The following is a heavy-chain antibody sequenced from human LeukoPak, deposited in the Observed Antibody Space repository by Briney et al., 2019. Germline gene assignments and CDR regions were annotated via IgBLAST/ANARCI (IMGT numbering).Heavy chain of an antibody. CDR2: ISSSSSTI. CDR1: GFTFSSYS. CDR3: ARDLAIFGVVIPYFDY. Sequence: GGSLRLSCAASGFTFSSYSMNWARQAPGKGLEWVSYISSSSSTIYYADSVKGRFTISRDNAKNSLYLQMNSLRAEDTAVYYCARDLAIFGVVIPYFDYWGQGTLVTVSS. V-gene: IGHV3-48*01. D-gene: IGHD3-3*01. J-gene: IGHJ4*02.